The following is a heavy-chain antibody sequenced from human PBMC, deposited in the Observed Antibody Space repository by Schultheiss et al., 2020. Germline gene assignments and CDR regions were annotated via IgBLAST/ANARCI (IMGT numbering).Heavy chain of an antibody. CDR3: ARVGVKAFDI. CDR2: MNPKSGNT. Sequence: ASVKVSCKASGYTFSNYDINWVRQGTGQGLEWMGWMNPKSGNTGYPQKFQGRVTMTRDTSITTAYMELSSLRSDDTAVYYCARVGVKAFDIWGQGTMVTVSS. D-gene: IGHD3-3*01. V-gene: IGHV1-8*01. CDR1: GYTFSNYD. J-gene: IGHJ3*02.